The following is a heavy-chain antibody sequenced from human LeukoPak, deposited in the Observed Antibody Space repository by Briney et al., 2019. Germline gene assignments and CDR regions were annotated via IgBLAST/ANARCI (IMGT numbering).Heavy chain of an antibody. CDR1: GGSFSGYY. J-gene: IGHJ4*02. CDR2: IHYSGSS. CDR3: ARGRRTAVVTDFDY. V-gene: IGHV4-59*01. D-gene: IGHD2-21*02. Sequence: SRTLSLTCAVYGGSFSGYYWSWIRQPPGKGLEWIGYIHYSGSSRSHPSLNSRVTMSVDTSKSQFSLKLTSVTAADTAVYYCARGRRTAVVTDFDYWGQGILVTVSS.